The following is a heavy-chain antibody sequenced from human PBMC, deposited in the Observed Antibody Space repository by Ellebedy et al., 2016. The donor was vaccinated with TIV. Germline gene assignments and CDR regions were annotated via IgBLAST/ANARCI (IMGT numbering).Heavy chain of an antibody. D-gene: IGHD3-3*01. CDR3: ARDTWRGDFDF. Sequence: PGGSLRLSCAASRFTFSDYYMSRIRQAPGKGLEWVSSISTSSSRTNYADSVKGRFTISRDNAKNSLYLQMSSLRAEDTAMYYCARDTWRGDFDFWGQGTQVTVSS. CDR2: ISTSSSRT. J-gene: IGHJ4*02. CDR1: RFTFSDYY. V-gene: IGHV3-11*06.